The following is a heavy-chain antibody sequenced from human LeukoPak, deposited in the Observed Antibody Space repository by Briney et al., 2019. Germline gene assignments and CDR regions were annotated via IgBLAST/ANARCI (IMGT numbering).Heavy chain of an antibody. V-gene: IGHV3-21*01. J-gene: IGHJ4*02. CDR2: ISSSSGAR. Sequence: GGSLRLSCAASGFTFNTYTMNWVRQAPGKGLEWVSSISSSSGARHYADSVKGRFTISRDNAKNLLYLQMNSLRAEDTAVYYCAKDWGTTGTTGWFDNWGQGTLVIVSS. CDR1: GFTFNTYT. CDR3: AKDWGTTGTTGWFDN. D-gene: IGHD1-1*01.